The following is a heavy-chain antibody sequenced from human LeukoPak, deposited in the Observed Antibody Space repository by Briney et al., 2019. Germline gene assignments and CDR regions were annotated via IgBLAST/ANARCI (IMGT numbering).Heavy chain of an antibody. J-gene: IGHJ4*02. V-gene: IGHV2-5*02. D-gene: IGHD3-22*01. Sequence: SGPTLVKPTQTLTLTRTFSGFSLSTYGVRVGWIRQPPGKALEWLALIYWDDERQYTPSLESSLTITKNTSNNHVVLTMTNMDPVDTATYFCARMNSSGPIDYWGQGTLVTVSS. CDR1: GFSLSTYGVR. CDR3: ARMNSSGPIDY. CDR2: IYWDDER.